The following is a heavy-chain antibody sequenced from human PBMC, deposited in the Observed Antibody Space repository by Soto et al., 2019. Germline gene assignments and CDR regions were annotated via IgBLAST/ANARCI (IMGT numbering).Heavy chain of an antibody. CDR3: ARGGSDIVLMVYAHYYYYYGMDV. CDR2: IIPIFGTA. J-gene: IGHJ6*02. CDR1: GGTFSSYA. V-gene: IGHV1-69*12. Sequence: QVQLVQSGAEVKKPGSSVKVSCKASGGTFSSYAISWVRQAPGQGLEWTGGIIPIFGTANYAQKFQGRVTITADESTSTAYMELSSLRSEDTAVYYCARGGSDIVLMVYAHYYYYYGMDVWGQGTTVTVSS. D-gene: IGHD2-8*01.